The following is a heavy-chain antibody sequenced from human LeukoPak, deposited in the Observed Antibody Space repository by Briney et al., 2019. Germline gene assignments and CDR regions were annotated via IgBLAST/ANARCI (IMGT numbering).Heavy chain of an antibody. CDR3: ARDSGAYYGSGSYYKDRNYYYYYYMDV. CDR2: IYTSGST. Sequence: SETLSLTCTVSGGSISSGSYYWSWIRQPAGKGLEWIGRIYTSGSTNYNPSLKSRVTISVDTSKNQFSLKLSSVTAADTAVYYCARDSGAYYGSGSYYKDRNYYYYYYMDVWGKGTTVTISS. D-gene: IGHD3-10*01. J-gene: IGHJ6*03. V-gene: IGHV4-61*02. CDR1: GGSISSGSYY.